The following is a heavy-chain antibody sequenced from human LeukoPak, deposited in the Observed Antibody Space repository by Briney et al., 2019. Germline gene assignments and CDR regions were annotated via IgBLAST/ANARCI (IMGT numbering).Heavy chain of an antibody. Sequence: ASVKVSCKASGRTFTNYYMHWVRQAPGQGLEWMGIINPSASSTSYAQKFQGRVTMPRDTSTSTVYMELSSLRSEDTAVYYCARDGKDYDGPYGMDVWGQGTTVTVSS. V-gene: IGHV1-46*01. CDR2: INPSASST. D-gene: IGHD4-23*01. CDR1: GRTFTNYY. CDR3: ARDGKDYDGPYGMDV. J-gene: IGHJ6*02.